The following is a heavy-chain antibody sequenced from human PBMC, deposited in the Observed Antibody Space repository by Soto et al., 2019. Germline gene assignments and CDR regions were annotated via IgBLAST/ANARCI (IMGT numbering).Heavy chain of an antibody. J-gene: IGHJ4*02. V-gene: IGHV3-30*18. D-gene: IGHD5-12*01. CDR1: GFTFSSYG. CDR2: ISYDGSNK. CDR3: AKDRGYSGYR. Sequence: QVQLVESGGGVVQPGRSLRLSCAASGFTFSSYGMHWVRQAPGKGLEWVAVISYDGSNKYYADSVKGRFTISRDNSKNPLYLQMNSRRAEDTAVYYCAKDRGYSGYRWGQGTLVTVSS.